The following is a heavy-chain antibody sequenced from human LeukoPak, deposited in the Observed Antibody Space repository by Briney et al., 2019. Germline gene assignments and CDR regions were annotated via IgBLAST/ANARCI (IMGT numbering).Heavy chain of an antibody. D-gene: IGHD2-8*02. CDR3: AREESGGYFDY. CDR2: INPTGTST. CDR1: GYTFTNYY. V-gene: IGHV1-46*01. J-gene: IGHJ4*02. Sequence: ASVKVSCKASGYTFTNYYMHWVRQAPGQGLEWMGLINPTGTSTNYAQKFRGRVTMTRDTSTTTVYMELSSLRSEDAAVYYCAREESGGYFDYWGQGTLVTVSS.